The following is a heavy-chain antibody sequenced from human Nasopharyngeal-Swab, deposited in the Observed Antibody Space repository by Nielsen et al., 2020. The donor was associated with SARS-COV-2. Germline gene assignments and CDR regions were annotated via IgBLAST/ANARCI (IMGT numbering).Heavy chain of an antibody. V-gene: IGHV7-4-1*01. D-gene: IGHD4-17*01. CDR2: INTNTGSP. CDR3: ARPSPYGDYSFDY. Sequence: ASVKVSCKASGYTFTIHAMNWVRQAPGQGLEWMGWINTNTGSPRYAQGFTGRFVFSLDTSVSTAYLQIRSLKPEDTAVYFCARPSPYGDYSFDYWGQGTLVTVSS. J-gene: IGHJ4*02. CDR1: GYTFTIHA.